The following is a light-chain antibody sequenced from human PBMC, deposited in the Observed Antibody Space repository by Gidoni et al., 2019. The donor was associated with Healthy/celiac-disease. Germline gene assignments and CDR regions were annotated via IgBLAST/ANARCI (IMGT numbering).Light chain of an antibody. V-gene: IGKV3-11*01. CDR3: QQRGNWPRT. Sequence: EIVLTQSPATLSLSPGERATLSCRDSQSVSSYLAWYQQKPGQAPRLLIYDASSRATGIPDRCSGSGSGTDFTLTISSLEPEDFAVYYCQQRGNWPRTFGQGTKVEIK. CDR1: QSVSSY. J-gene: IGKJ1*01. CDR2: DAS.